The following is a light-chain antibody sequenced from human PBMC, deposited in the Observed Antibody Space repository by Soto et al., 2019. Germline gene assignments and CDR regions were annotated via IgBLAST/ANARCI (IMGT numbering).Light chain of an antibody. CDR2: AAS. V-gene: IGKV1-39*01. CDR3: QQSDSYPYT. J-gene: IGKJ2*01. Sequence: DIQMTQSPSSLSLSVGDRVTITCRASQSITNYLNWHQQKPGKAPKLLVYAASSLQSGVPSRFSANGSGTDFTLTISSLQPEDFASYYCQQSDSYPYTFGQGTKLEIK. CDR1: QSITNY.